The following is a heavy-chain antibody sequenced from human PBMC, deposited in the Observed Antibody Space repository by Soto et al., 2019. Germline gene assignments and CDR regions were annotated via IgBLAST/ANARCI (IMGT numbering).Heavy chain of an antibody. J-gene: IGHJ3*02. CDR1: GGSISRYY. D-gene: IGHD2-15*01. CDR2: IYTSGST. CDR3: ARGDCSGGSCYWEGTNAFDI. Sequence: QVQLQESGPGLVKPSETLSLTCTVSGGSISRYYWSWIRQPAGKGLEWIGRIYTSGSTNYNPSLKSRVTMSVDTSKNQFSLKLSSVTAADTAVYYCARGDCSGGSCYWEGTNAFDIWGQGTMVTVSS. V-gene: IGHV4-4*07.